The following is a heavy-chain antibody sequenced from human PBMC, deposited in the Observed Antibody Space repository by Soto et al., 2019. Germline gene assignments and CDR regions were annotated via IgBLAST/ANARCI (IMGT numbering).Heavy chain of an antibody. CDR3: ARFITGTTVGVDV. V-gene: IGHV5-51*01. CDR2: IYPGDSDT. J-gene: IGHJ6*04. D-gene: IGHD1-7*01. CDR1: GYSFTSYW. Sequence: GESLKISCKGSGYSFTSYWIGWVRQMPGKGLEWMGIIYPGDSDTRYSPSFQGQVTISADKSISTAYLQWSSLKASDTAIYYCARFITGTTVGVDVWGKGTTVTVSS.